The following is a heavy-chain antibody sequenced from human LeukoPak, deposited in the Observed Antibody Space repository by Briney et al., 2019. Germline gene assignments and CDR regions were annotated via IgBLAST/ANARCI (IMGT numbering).Heavy chain of an antibody. D-gene: IGHD5-24*01. Sequence: TGGSLRLSCAASGFIFSSYGMHWVRQAPGKGLEWVAVIWYDGSNKYYGDSVKGRFTISRDNSNNTLYLEMNSLRVGDTAVYYCARDNRPVEEDGMDVWGQGTTVTVSS. J-gene: IGHJ6*02. V-gene: IGHV3-33*01. CDR1: GFIFSSYG. CDR3: ARDNRPVEEDGMDV. CDR2: IWYDGSNK.